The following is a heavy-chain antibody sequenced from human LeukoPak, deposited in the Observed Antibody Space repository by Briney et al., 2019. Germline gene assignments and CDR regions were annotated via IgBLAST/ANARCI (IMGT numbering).Heavy chain of an antibody. CDR3: ARDHGPGNYYDSSAYYNY. J-gene: IGHJ4*02. CDR1: GFTFSSYN. CDR2: ISSSSSYI. Sequence: PGGSLRLSCAASGFTFSSYNMNWVRQAPGKGLEWVSSISSSSSYIYYADSVKGRFTISSDNAKNSLYLQMNSLSAEDTAVYYCARDHGPGNYYDSSAYYNYWGQGTLVTVSS. V-gene: IGHV3-21*01. D-gene: IGHD3-22*01.